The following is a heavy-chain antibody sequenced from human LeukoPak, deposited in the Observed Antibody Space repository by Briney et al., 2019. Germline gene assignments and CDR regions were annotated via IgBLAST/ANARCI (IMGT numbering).Heavy chain of an antibody. CDR3: ARDSEKSSSFAFDI. V-gene: IGHV3-7*01. CDR2: LSLDGSDK. J-gene: IGHJ3*02. CDR1: GFTFHSYW. Sequence: PGVSLRLSCAASGFTFHSYWMNWVRQAPGKGLEWVASLSLDGSDKYYVGSVKGRFTISRDNAQQSLYLRMNSLSAEDTAVYYCARDSEKSSSFAFDIWGQGTMVTVSS. D-gene: IGHD6-13*01.